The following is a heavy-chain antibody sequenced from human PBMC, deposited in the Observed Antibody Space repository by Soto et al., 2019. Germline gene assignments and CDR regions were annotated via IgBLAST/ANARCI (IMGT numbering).Heavy chain of an antibody. CDR2: IKDGGRT. Sequence: QVQLQQWGAGLLKPSETLSLNCAVNGGSLSGYYWSWIRQPPGKGLEWIGEIKDGGRTNYSPSLNSRAAISSDTSNNHFSLRLYSVTAADTGVYYCARGQEGVVATHWDQGTLVTVSS. CDR3: ARGQEGVVATH. D-gene: IGHD5-12*01. CDR1: GGSLSGYY. V-gene: IGHV4-34*01. J-gene: IGHJ4*02.